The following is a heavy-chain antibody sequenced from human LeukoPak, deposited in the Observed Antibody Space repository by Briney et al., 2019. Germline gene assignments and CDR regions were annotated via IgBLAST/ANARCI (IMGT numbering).Heavy chain of an antibody. D-gene: IGHD5-18*01. V-gene: IGHV3-7*01. CDR1: GFTFTRYW. J-gene: IGHJ4*02. CDR3: ATSEDTAGGPY. Sequence: GGSLRLSCAASGFTFTRYWMTWVRQAPGKGLEGLPNIRQDGGATYYGDSVKGRFTISRDNAKNSLYLQMNSLRAEDTAVYYCATSEDTAGGPYWGQGTLVTVSS. CDR2: IRQDGGAT.